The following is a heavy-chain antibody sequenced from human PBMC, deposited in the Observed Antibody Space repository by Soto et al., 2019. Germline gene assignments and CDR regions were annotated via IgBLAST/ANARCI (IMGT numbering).Heavy chain of an antibody. J-gene: IGHJ4*02. CDR3: GRLKTGYALYYFDY. D-gene: IGHD3-9*01. Sequence: EVQLLESGGGVVQPGGSLRLSCAASGFISTEYGMSWVRQAPGKGLEWVSGISGSGGATYYADSVQGRFTISKDLSKNTLFLQMSGLRAEDTAVYFCGRLKTGYALYYFDYWGQGSLVTVSS. V-gene: IGHV3-23*01. CDR2: ISGSGGAT. CDR1: GFISTEYG.